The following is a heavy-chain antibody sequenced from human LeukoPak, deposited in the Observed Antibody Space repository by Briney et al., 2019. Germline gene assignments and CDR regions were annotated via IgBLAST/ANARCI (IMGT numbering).Heavy chain of an antibody. CDR3: ARMRSRWYFEY. D-gene: IGHD2-15*01. J-gene: IGHJ4*02. V-gene: IGHV4-39*01. CDR1: GGSISSSSSY. Sequence: PSETLSLTCAVSGGSISSSSSYWGWIRQTPGKGLEWIANIYYSGSTYYNPSLKSRVTISVDTSKNQFSLKLRSVTAADTAVYYCARMRSRWYFEYWGQGTLVTVSS. CDR2: IYYSGST.